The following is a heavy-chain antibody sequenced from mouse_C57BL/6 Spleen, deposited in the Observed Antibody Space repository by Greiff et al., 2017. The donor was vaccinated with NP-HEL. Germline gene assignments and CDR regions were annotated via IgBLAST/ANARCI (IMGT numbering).Heavy chain of an antibody. V-gene: IGHV1-55*01. CDR2: IYPGSGST. Sequence: VQLQQPGAELVKPGASVKMSCKASGYTFTSYWITWVKQRPGQGLEWIGEIYPGSGSTNYNEKFKSKATLTVDTSSSTAYMQLSSLTSEDSAVYYCAREQLRLRDAMDYWGQGTSVTVSS. CDR3: AREQLRLRDAMDY. CDR1: GYTFTSYW. J-gene: IGHJ4*01. D-gene: IGHD3-2*02.